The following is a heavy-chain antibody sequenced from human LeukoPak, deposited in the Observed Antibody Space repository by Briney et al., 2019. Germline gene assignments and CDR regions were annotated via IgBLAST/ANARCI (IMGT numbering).Heavy chain of an antibody. J-gene: IGHJ4*02. V-gene: IGHV3-7*01. D-gene: IGHD3-10*01. CDR1: GFTFSNYW. CDR2: IKHDGSED. CDR3: ARAGSLEYYGSGSSLDY. Sequence: GGSLRLSCAASGFTFSNYWMTWVRQAPGKGLEWVANIKHDGSEDYYLDSVKGRFTISRDNAKSSMWLQMNSLRAEDTAVYYCARAGSLEYYGSGSSLDYWGQGTLVTVSS.